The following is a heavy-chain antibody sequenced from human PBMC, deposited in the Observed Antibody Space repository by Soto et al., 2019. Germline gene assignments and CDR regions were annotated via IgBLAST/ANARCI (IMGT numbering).Heavy chain of an antibody. CDR3: TKVGTSGWYKWYLDL. V-gene: IGHV3-9*01. CDR1: GFTFDDYA. CDR2: ISWNGGTV. J-gene: IGHJ2*01. D-gene: IGHD6-19*01. Sequence: EVQLVESGGGLVQPGRSLTLSCAASGFTFDDYAIHWVRQGPGKGLEWVSGISWNGGTVVYADSVKGRFTISRDNDKNSLYLEMNSLRAEDTALSYCTKVGTSGWYKWYLDLWGPGTLVTVSS.